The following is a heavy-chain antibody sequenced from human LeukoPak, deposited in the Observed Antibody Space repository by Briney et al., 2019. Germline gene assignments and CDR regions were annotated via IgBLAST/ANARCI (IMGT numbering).Heavy chain of an antibody. D-gene: IGHD6-19*01. V-gene: IGHV4-39*07. CDR3: ARGQTDKKKIAVAGTQYFQH. CDR2: INHSGST. J-gene: IGHJ1*01. Sequence: ASETLSLTCTVSGGSISSSSYYWGWIRQPPGKGLEWIGEINHSGSTNYNPSLKSRVTISVDTSKNQFSLKLSSVTAADTAVYYCARGQTDKKKIAVAGTQYFQHWGQGTLVTVSS. CDR1: GGSISSSSYY.